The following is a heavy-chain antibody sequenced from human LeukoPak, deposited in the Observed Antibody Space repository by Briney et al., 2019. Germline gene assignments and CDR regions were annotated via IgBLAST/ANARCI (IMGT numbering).Heavy chain of an antibody. CDR3: TTCTSGSYRHDY. CDR1: GFTFSNAW. J-gene: IGHJ4*02. D-gene: IGHD1-26*01. Sequence: GGSLRLSCAASGFTFSNAWMNWVRQAPGKGLEWVGRIKSKTDGGTTDYAAPVKGSFTISREDSKNTLYLQMNSLKTEDTAVYYCTTCTSGSYRHDYWGQGTLVTVSS. CDR2: IKSKTDGGTT. V-gene: IGHV3-15*07.